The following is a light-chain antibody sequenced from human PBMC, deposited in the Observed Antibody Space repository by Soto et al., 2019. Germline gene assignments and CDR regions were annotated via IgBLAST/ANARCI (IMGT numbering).Light chain of an antibody. CDR2: EVS. CDR3: TSYTRDTALD. J-gene: IGLJ1*01. CDR1: SSDVGTYNY. Sequence: QSALTQPASVSGSPGQSITISCTGTSSDVGTYNYVSWYQHHPGKAPKLIIYEVSNRPSGVSNRFSGSKSGSTASLTISGLQAEDEADYHCTSYTRDTALDFGTGTKVTLL. V-gene: IGLV2-14*01.